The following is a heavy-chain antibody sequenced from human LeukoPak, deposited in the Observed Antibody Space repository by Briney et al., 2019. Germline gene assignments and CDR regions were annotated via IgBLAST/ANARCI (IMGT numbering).Heavy chain of an antibody. CDR1: GFTLSSYA. J-gene: IGHJ6*02. V-gene: IGHV3-30-3*01. Sequence: PGWALRLSCAGSGFTLSSYAMHWVRQAPGKGLEGVAVISYDGSNKYYADSVKGRFTISRDNSKNTLYLQMNSLRAEDTAVYYCARDQPYYYGMDVWGQGTTVTVSS. CDR3: ARDQPYYYGMDV. CDR2: ISYDGSNK.